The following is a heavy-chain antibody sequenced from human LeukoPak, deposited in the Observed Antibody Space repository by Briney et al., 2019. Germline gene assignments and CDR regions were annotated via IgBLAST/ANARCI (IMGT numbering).Heavy chain of an antibody. Sequence: ASVKVSCKASGYTFTSYYMHWVRQAPGQGLEWLGIINPSGGSTSYAQKFQGRVTMTRDTSTSTVYMELSSLRSEDTAVYYCARDAVDYGPDYWGQGTLVTVSS. CDR2: INPSGGST. CDR3: ARDAVDYGPDY. V-gene: IGHV1-46*01. J-gene: IGHJ4*02. CDR1: GYTFTSYY. D-gene: IGHD4-17*01.